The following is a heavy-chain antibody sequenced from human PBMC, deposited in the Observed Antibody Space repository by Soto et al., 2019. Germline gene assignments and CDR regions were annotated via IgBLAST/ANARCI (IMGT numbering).Heavy chain of an antibody. J-gene: IGHJ5*02. Sequence: SETLSLTCTVSAGSISRSNYYWSWIRQHPGKGLEWIGYIYYSGSTYYNPSLKSRVTISVDTSKNQFSLKLSSVTAADTAVYYCARGRGDIVVVPAANMPAYNWFDPWGQGTLVTVSS. V-gene: IGHV4-31*03. CDR3: ARGRGDIVVVPAANMPAYNWFDP. D-gene: IGHD2-2*01. CDR1: AGSISRSNYY. CDR2: IYYSGST.